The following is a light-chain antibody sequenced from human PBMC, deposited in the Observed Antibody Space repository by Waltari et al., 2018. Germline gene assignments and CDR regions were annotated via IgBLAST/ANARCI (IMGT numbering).Light chain of an antibody. CDR3: MIWHSSAHVA. CDR1: SDINVAAYR. CDR2: YKSDSDK. V-gene: IGLV5-45*02. Sequence: QAVLTQPSSLSASPGASASLTCTLRSDINVAAYRVYWFQQKPGSPPRFLVRYKSDSDKKKGSGGPSRFSGSNDASATAGILLIAGRQSEDEADYYCMIWHSSAHVAFGGGTKLTVL. J-gene: IGLJ2*01.